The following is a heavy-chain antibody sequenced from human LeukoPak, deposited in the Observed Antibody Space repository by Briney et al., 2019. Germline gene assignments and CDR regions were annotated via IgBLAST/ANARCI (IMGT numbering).Heavy chain of an antibody. Sequence: SETLSLTCAVYGGSFSGYYWSWIRQPPGKGLEWIGEINQRGSTNYNPSLKSRVTISVDTSKNQFSLKLSSVTAADTAVYYCARGNIVVVVAASYYYYYMDVWGKGTTVTVSS. J-gene: IGHJ6*03. D-gene: IGHD2-15*01. CDR3: ARGNIVVVVAASYYYYYMDV. CDR1: GGSFSGYY. CDR2: INQRGST. V-gene: IGHV4-34*01.